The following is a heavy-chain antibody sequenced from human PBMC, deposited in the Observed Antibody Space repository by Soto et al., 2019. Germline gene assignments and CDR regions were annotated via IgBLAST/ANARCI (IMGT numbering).Heavy chain of an antibody. J-gene: IGHJ4*02. D-gene: IGHD6-6*01. CDR2: INHSGST. CDR3: GRTSKFDY. Sequence: QVLLQQWGAGLLKPSETLSLTCAVYGGSFSSYYWSWIRQPPGKGLELIGEINHSGSTNYNPSLNRRVTISVDTSKSQFSLKLSSVTAVDTAVYYCGRTSKFDYWGQGTLVTAS. V-gene: IGHV4-34*01. CDR1: GGSFSSYY.